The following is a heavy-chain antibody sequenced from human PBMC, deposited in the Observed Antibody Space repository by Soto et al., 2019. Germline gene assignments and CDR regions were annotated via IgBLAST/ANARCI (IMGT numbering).Heavy chain of an antibody. J-gene: IGHJ6*02. V-gene: IGHV3-23*01. CDR2: ISGSGGST. CDR3: AKQDYSGSYYAPSATWYGMDV. Sequence: EVQLLESGGGLVQPGGSLRLSCAASGFTFSSYAMSWVRQAPGKGLEWVSAISGSGGSTYYADSVKGRFTIPRDNSKNTLYLQMNSLRAEDTAVYYCAKQDYSGSYYAPSATWYGMDVWGQGTTVTVSS. D-gene: IGHD1-26*01. CDR1: GFTFSSYA.